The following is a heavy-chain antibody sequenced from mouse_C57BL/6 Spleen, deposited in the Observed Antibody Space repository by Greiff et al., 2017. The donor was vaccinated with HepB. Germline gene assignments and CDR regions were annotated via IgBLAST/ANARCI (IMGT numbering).Heavy chain of an antibody. Sequence: EVQLQQSGPELVKPRASVKMSCKASGYTFTDYNMHWVKQSHGKSLEWIGYINPNNGGTSYNQKFKGKATLTVNKSSSTAYMELRSLTSEDSAVYYCARPYYYGSSFDYWGQGTTLTVSS. CDR2: INPNNGGT. D-gene: IGHD1-1*01. CDR1: GYTFTDYN. CDR3: ARPYYYGSSFDY. V-gene: IGHV1-22*01. J-gene: IGHJ2*01.